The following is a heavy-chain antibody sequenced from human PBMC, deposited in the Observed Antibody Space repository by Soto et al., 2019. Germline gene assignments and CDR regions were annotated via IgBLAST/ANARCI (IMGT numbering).Heavy chain of an antibody. V-gene: IGHV5-51*01. D-gene: IGHD3-9*01. Sequence: GESLKISCKGSGYSFTIYCIAWVRQRPWKGLEWMAIINPGDSETKYSPSFQGQVTISADKSINTAYLQWSSLKASDTAMYYCARHATYYDILSGYYFDYWGQGTQVTVSS. CDR3: ARHATYYDILSGYYFDY. CDR2: INPGDSET. CDR1: GYSFTIYC. J-gene: IGHJ4*02.